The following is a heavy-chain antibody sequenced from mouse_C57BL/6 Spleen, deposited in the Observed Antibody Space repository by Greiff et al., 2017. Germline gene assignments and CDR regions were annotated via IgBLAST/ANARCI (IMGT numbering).Heavy chain of an antibody. Sequence: VKLMESGPELVKPGASVKISCKASGYAFSSSWMNWVKQRPGKGLEWIGRIYPGDGDTNYNGKFKGKATLTADKSSSTAYMQLSSLTSEDSAVYFCARKDYYGSSLDYWGQGTTLTVSS. CDR2: IYPGDGDT. J-gene: IGHJ2*01. CDR1: GYAFSSSW. D-gene: IGHD1-1*01. CDR3: ARKDYYGSSLDY. V-gene: IGHV1-82*01.